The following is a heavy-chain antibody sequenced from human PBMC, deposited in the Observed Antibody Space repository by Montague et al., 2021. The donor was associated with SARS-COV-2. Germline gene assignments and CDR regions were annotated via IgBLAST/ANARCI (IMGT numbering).Heavy chain of an antibody. CDR1: GGSFGDDH. Sequence: SETLSLTCAVYGGSFGDDHWSWIRQPPGKGLEWIGDIKQSGSTNYNPSLKSRGTISVDTFKNQFSLKLTSVTAADTAVYFCARGHLSVSMIVVVFTSASYYFDYWGQGAQVTVSS. CDR3: ARGHLSVSMIVVVFTSASYYFDY. D-gene: IGHD3-22*01. J-gene: IGHJ4*02. V-gene: IGHV4-34*01. CDR2: IKQSGST.